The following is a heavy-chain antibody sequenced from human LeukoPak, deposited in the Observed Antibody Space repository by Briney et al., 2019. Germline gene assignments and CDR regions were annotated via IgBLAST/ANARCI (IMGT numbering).Heavy chain of an antibody. CDR1: GGSISNSSYY. D-gene: IGHD5-24*01. CDR2: INHSGST. Sequence: SETLSLTCTVSGGSISNSSYYWSWIRQPPGKGLEWIGEINHSGSTNYNPSLKSRVTISVDTSKNQFSLKLSSVTAADTAVYYCAREDGYSFDYWGQGTLVTVSS. CDR3: AREDGYSFDY. J-gene: IGHJ4*02. V-gene: IGHV4-39*07.